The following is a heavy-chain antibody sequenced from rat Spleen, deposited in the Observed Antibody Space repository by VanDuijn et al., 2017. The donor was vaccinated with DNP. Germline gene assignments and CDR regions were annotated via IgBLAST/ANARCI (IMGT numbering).Heavy chain of an antibody. CDR1: GYTFTTYY. J-gene: IGHJ4*01. CDR3: ARVNNNLYYGIDA. CDR2: INTGSGGT. D-gene: IGHD1-10*01. V-gene: IGHV1-43*01. Sequence: QVQLRQSGAEPAKPGSSVKISCKASGYTFTTYYISWIKQTTGQGLEYIGYINTGSGGTNYNEKFKGKATMTVDKSSSTAFMQLSSLTPDDSAVFYCARVNNNLYYGIDAWGQGTSVTVSS.